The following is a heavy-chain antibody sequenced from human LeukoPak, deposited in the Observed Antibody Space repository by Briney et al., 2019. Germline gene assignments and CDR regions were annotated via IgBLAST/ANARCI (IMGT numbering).Heavy chain of an antibody. J-gene: IGHJ2*01. V-gene: IGHV4-59*01. D-gene: IGHD2-21*02. CDR1: GGSISSYY. Sequence: SETLSLTCTVSGGSISSYYWSWIRQPPGKGLGWMGYIYYSGSTNYNPSLKSRVTISVDTSKNQFSLKLSSVTAADTAVYYCARDPRVVTAIRGYFDLWGRGTLVTVSS. CDR3: ARDPRVVTAIRGYFDL. CDR2: IYYSGST.